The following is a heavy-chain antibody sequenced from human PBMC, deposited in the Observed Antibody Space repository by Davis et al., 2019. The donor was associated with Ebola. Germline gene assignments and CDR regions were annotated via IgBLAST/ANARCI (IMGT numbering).Heavy chain of an antibody. CDR3: AKDTLFITMVRGVITTNYGMDV. J-gene: IGHJ6*04. D-gene: IGHD3-10*01. V-gene: IGHV3-30-3*01. Sequence: GESLKISCAASGFTFSSYAMHWVRQAPGKGLEWVAVISYDGSNKYYADSVKGRFTISRDNSKNTLYLQMNSLRAEDTAVYYCAKDTLFITMVRGVITTNYGMDVWGKGTTVTVSS. CDR2: ISYDGSNK. CDR1: GFTFSSYA.